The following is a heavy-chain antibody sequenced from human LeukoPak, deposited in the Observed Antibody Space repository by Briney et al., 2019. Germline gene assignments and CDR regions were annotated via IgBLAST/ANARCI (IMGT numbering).Heavy chain of an antibody. CDR3: AKDLMITFGGVIVMPLFDY. V-gene: IGHV3-23*01. Sequence: GGSLRLSCAASGFTFSSHAMSWVRQAPGKGLELVSAISGSGGSTYYADSVKGRFTISRDNSKNTLYLQMNSLRAEDTAVYYCAKDLMITFGGVIVMPLFDYWGQGTLVTVSS. J-gene: IGHJ4*02. D-gene: IGHD3-16*02. CDR1: GFTFSSHA. CDR2: ISGSGGST.